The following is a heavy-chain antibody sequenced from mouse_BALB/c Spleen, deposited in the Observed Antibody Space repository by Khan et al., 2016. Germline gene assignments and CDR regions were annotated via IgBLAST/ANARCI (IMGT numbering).Heavy chain of an antibody. CDR2: INPGSNYT. CDR1: GYTFTRFW. V-gene: IGHV1-7*01. J-gene: IGHJ4*01. Sequence: QVQLPQSGAELAKPGASVKMSCKASGYTFTRFWMHWVKQRPGQGLEWIGYINPGSNYTDYNQNFKEKATLTADKSSSTAYMLLSSLTSEDSADYFCARCVYCNYLYQAMDYWGQGISVTVSS. D-gene: IGHD1-1*01. CDR3: ARCVYCNYLYQAMDY.